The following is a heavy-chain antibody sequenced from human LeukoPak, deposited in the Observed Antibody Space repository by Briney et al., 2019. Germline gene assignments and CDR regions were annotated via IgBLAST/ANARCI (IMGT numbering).Heavy chain of an antibody. CDR3: AISQGTYYYDSSGPITTYRSLDY. CDR2: IIPIFGTA. D-gene: IGHD3-22*01. CDR1: GGTFSSYA. V-gene: IGHV1-69*05. J-gene: IGHJ4*02. Sequence: VASVKVSCKASGGTFSSYAISWVRQAPGQGLEWMGRIIPIFGTANYAQKFQGRVTITTDESTSTAYMELSSLRSEDTAVYYCAISQGTYYYDSSGPITTYRSLDYWGQGTLVTVSS.